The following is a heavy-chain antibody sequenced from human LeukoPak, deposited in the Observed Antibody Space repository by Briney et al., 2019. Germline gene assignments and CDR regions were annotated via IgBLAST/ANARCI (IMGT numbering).Heavy chain of an antibody. J-gene: IGHJ4*02. Sequence: SETLSLTCTVSGGSISSHYWSWIRQPPGKGLEWIGYIYYSGSTSYNPSLKSRVTISVDTSKNQFSLKLSSVTAADTAVYYCARDGNSRAVGFDYWGQGTLVTVSS. D-gene: IGHD4-23*01. CDR1: GGSISSHY. V-gene: IGHV4-59*11. CDR2: IYYSGST. CDR3: ARDGNSRAVGFDY.